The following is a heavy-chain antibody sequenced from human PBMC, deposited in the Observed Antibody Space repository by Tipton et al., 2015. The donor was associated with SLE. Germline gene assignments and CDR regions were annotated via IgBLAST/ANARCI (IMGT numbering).Heavy chain of an antibody. Sequence: GSLRLSCAASGFTFGDHAMHWVRQAPGKGLEWVSLITWDGAGTYYADSVKGRFTISRDNARNSLFLQMNSLRDEDTALYYCARTNWLDSWGQGTLVTVSS. J-gene: IGHJ5*01. V-gene: IGHV3-43D*04. CDR3: ARTNWLDS. CDR1: GFTFGDHA. CDR2: ITWDGAGT.